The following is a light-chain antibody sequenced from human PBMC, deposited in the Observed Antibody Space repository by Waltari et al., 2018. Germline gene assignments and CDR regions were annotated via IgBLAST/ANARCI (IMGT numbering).Light chain of an antibody. J-gene: IGKJ4*01. CDR3: QQFNNYPQLT. V-gene: IGKV1D-13*01. CDR2: DAS. CDR1: QGISSA. Sequence: AIQLTQSPSSLSASVGDRVTITCRASQGISSALAWYQQKPGKAPKLLIYDASSLESGVPSRFSGSGSGTDFTITISSLQPEDFATYYCQQFNNYPQLTFGGGTKVEIK.